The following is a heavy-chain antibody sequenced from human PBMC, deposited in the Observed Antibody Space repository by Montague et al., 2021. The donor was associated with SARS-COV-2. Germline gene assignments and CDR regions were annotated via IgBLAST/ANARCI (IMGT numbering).Heavy chain of an antibody. D-gene: IGHD3-16*01. V-gene: IGHV4-59*08. CDR1: GGSISFDY. J-gene: IGHJ4*02. CDR3: ARHYDHSSRVDS. Sequence: SETLSLTCTVSGGSISFDYWTWIRQPPGKGLEWIGFVYYRGNTXXXPSXRGRVTISVDTSSNHFSLTLSSVTAADTAIYYCARHYDHSSRVDSWGQGTLVTVSS. CDR2: VYYRGNT.